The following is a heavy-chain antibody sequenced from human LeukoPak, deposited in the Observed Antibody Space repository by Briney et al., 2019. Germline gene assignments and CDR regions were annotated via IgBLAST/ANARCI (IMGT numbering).Heavy chain of an antibody. CDR2: IYSGGST. D-gene: IGHD3-10*01. J-gene: IGHJ3*02. CDR3: ARGGPSTAFDI. CDR1: GFTVSSNY. V-gene: IGHV3-53*01. Sequence: GSLRLSCAASGFTVSSNYMSWVRQAPGKGLEWVSVIYSGGSTYYADSVKGRFTTSRDNSKNTLYLQMNSLRAEDTAVYYCARGGPSTAFDIWGQGTMVTVSS.